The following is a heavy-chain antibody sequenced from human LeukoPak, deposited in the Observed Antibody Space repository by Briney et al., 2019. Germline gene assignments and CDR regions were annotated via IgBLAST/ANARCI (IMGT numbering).Heavy chain of an antibody. V-gene: IGHV4-4*07. J-gene: IGHJ4*02. Sequence: SETLSLTCAVYGGSFSGYYWSWIRQPPGKGLEWIGRIYTSGSTNYNPSLKSRVTMSVDTSKNQFSLKLSSVTAADTAVYYCARDGRELAGGFDYWGQGTLVTVSS. CDR3: ARDGRELAGGFDY. D-gene: IGHD1-26*01. CDR1: GGSFSGYY. CDR2: IYTSGST.